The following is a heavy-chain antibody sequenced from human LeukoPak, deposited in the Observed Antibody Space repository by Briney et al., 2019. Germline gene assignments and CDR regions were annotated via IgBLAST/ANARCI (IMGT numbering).Heavy chain of an antibody. CDR2: IYYSGST. V-gene: IGHV4-30-4*01. CDR3: ARVVVAATYYFDY. D-gene: IGHD2-15*01. CDR1: GGSISSGDYY. Sequence: PSQTLSLTCTVSGGSISSGDYYWSWMRQPPGKGLEWIGYIYYSGSTYYNPSLKSRVTISVDTSKNQFSLKLSSVTAADTAVYYCARVVVAATYYFDYWGQGTLVTVSS. J-gene: IGHJ4*02.